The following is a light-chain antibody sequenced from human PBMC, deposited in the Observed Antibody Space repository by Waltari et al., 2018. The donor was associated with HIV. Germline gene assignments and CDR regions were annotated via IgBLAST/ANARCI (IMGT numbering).Light chain of an antibody. V-gene: IGLV2-23*02. Sequence: QSALTQSASVSGSPVQSITISCTGTSSHVGSYNLVSWYQQHPGKAPKVMIYEVSKRPSGVSNRFSGSKSGDTASLTISGLQAEDEADYYCCSYAGSSTFWVFGGGTKLTVL. CDR1: SSHVGSYNL. J-gene: IGLJ3*02. CDR3: CSYAGSSTFWV. CDR2: EVS.